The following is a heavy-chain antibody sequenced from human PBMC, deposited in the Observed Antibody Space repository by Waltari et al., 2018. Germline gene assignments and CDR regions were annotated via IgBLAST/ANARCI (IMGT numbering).Heavy chain of an antibody. V-gene: IGHV4-39*01. CDR2: VFYSGST. J-gene: IGHJ5*01. CDR3: AGGSSSGWYAF. D-gene: IGHD6-19*01. CDR1: GDSISTSRYY. Sequence: QLQLQESGPGLVKPSETLSLSCRVSGDSISTSRYYWGGIRQPPGKGLEWIGSVFYSGSTYYNPSLKSGVTMSIDTSKTQISLKLTSVTAADTAVFYCAGGSSSGWYAFWGQGILVTVPS.